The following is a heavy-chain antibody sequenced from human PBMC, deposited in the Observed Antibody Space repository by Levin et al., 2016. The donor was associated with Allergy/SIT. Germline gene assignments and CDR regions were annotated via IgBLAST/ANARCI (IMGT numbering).Heavy chain of an antibody. V-gene: IGHV3-66*02. Sequence: GESLKISCAASGLIFSTYSMSWVRQAPGKGLEWVSVIYSGGSTYYADSVKGRFTISRDNSKNTLYLQMSSLRAEDTAVYYCVKDVGYCSGGSCPIDYWGQGTLVTVSS. J-gene: IGHJ4*02. CDR1: GLIFSTYS. D-gene: IGHD2-15*01. CDR2: IYSGGST. CDR3: VKDVGYCSGGSCPIDY.